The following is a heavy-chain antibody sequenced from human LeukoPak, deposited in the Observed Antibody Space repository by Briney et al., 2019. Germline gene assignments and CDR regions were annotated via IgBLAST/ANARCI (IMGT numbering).Heavy chain of an antibody. CDR1: GFTLSTYW. V-gene: IGHV3-7*01. CDR3: ATGTEMDRGVIINGHLDY. D-gene: IGHD3-10*01. J-gene: IGHJ4*02. Sequence: PGGSLRLSCAASGFTLSTYWMNWVRQAPGKGLEWVANINQYGNEKYYVDSVKGRFTISRDNGKNSLYLEMNGLRAEDTAVYYCATGTEMDRGVIINGHLDYWGQGTLVTASS. CDR2: INQYGNEK.